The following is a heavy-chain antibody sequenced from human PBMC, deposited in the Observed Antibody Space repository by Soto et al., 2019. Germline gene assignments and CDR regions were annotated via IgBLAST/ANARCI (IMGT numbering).Heavy chain of an antibody. V-gene: IGHV3-30*18. D-gene: IGHD3-10*01. CDR1: GFTFSSYG. CDR3: AKGEGSYYGSGMSDY. CDR2: ISYDGSNK. Sequence: QVQLVESGGGVAQPGRSLRLSCAASGFTFSSYGMHWVRQAPGKGLEWVAVISYDGSNKYYADSVKGRFTISRDNSKNTLYLQMNSLRAEDTAVYYCAKGEGSYYGSGMSDYWGQGTLVTVSS. J-gene: IGHJ4*02.